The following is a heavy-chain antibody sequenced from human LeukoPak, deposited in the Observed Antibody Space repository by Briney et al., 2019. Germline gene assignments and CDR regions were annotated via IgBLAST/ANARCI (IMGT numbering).Heavy chain of an antibody. D-gene: IGHD1-26*01. V-gene: IGHV3-7*04. CDR3: VRGATPGDY. J-gene: IGHJ4*02. CDR1: GLTFSRYW. Sequence: GGSLRLSCAASGLTFSRYWMSWVRQAPGKGLEWVANIKQDGSEKYYVDSVKGRFTISRDNAKKSLYLQMNNLRAEDTAVYYCVRGATPGDYWGQGTLVIVSS. CDR2: IKQDGSEK.